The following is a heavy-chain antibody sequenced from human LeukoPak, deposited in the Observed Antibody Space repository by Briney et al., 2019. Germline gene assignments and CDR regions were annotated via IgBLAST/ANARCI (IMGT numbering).Heavy chain of an antibody. D-gene: IGHD3-9*01. J-gene: IGHJ4*02. CDR3: TTDYDFDWLLRTDY. V-gene: IGHV3-15*01. CDR2: IKSKTDGGTT. CDR1: GFTFSNAW. Sequence: PGGSLRLSCAASGFTFSNAWMSWVRQAPGKGLEWVGRIKSKTDGGTTDYAAPVKGRFTISRDDSKNTLYLQTNSLKTEDTAVYYCTTDYDFDWLLRTDYWGQGTLVTVSS.